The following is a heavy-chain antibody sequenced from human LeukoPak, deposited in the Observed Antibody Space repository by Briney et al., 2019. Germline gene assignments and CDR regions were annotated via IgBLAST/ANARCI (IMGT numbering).Heavy chain of an antibody. V-gene: IGHV1-2*02. CDR3: ARGGTRVGATRAFDY. D-gene: IGHD1-26*01. J-gene: IGHJ4*02. CDR2: INPNSGGT. Sequence: ASVKVSCKASGYTFTGYYMHWVRQAPGQGLEGMGWINPNSGGTNYAQKFQGRVTMTRDTSISTAYMELSRLRSDDTAVYYCARGGTRVGATRAFDYWGQGTLVTVSS. CDR1: GYTFTGYY.